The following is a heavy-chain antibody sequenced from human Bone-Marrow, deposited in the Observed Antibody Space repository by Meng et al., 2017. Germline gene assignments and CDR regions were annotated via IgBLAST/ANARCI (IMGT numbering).Heavy chain of an antibody. J-gene: IGHJ5*02. D-gene: IGHD2-21*02. CDR1: GYTFTSYA. Sequence: VRVVRVGSEVKKLGSSGKVSCKASGYTFTSYAMNWVRQAPGQGLEWMGWINTNTGNPTYAQGFTGRFVFSLDTSVSTAYLQISSLKAEDTAVYYCARAYCGGDCYVSGWFDPWGQGTLVTVSS. CDR3: ARAYCGGDCYVSGWFDP. CDR2: INTNTGNP. V-gene: IGHV7-4-1*02.